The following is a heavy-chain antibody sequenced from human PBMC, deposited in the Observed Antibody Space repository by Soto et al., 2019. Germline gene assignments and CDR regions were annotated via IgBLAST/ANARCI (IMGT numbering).Heavy chain of an antibody. D-gene: IGHD3-22*01. CDR2: IIPIFGTA. Sequence: SVKVSCKASGGTFSSYAISWVRQAPGQGLEWMGGIIPIFGTANYAQKFQGRVTITADESASTAYMELSSLRSEDTAVYYCARGVKGYYYDSSGYPADDISGQATIVTVSS. CDR3: ARGVKGYYYDSSGYPADDI. J-gene: IGHJ3*02. CDR1: GGTFSSYA. V-gene: IGHV1-69*13.